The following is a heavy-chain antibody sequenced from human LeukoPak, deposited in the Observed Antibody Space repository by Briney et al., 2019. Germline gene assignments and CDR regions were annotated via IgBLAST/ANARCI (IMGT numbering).Heavy chain of an antibody. CDR1: GFTFSSYW. V-gene: IGHV3-7*01. CDR3: ARTYDFWSGYSDY. J-gene: IGHJ4*02. D-gene: IGHD3-3*01. Sequence: GGSLRLSCAASGFTFSSYWMSWVRQAPGKGLEWVANIKQDGSEKYYVDSVKGRFTISRDNAKNSLYLQMNSLRAEDAAVYYCARTYDFWSGYSDYWGQGTLVTVSS. CDR2: IKQDGSEK.